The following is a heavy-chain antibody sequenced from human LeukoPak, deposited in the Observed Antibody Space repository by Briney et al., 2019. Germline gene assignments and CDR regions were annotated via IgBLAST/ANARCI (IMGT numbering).Heavy chain of an antibody. V-gene: IGHV3-53*01. D-gene: IGHD5-18*01. CDR2: IYSGGST. Sequence: GGSLRLSCAASGFTFSSYAMSWVRQAPGKGLEWVSVIYSGGSTYYADSVKGRFTISRDNSKNTLYLQMNSLSAEDTAVYYCASRSGYSYGSRYYWGQGTLVTISS. J-gene: IGHJ4*02. CDR1: GFTFSSYA. CDR3: ASRSGYSYGSRYY.